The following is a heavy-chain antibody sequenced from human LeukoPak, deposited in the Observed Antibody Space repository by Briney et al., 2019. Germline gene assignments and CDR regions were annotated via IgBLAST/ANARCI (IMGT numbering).Heavy chain of an antibody. V-gene: IGHV3-23*01. CDR1: GFTFSTYA. CDR3: AKDTRGFDP. D-gene: IGHD2-15*01. Sequence: GALRLSCAASGFTFSTYAMSWVRQAPGKGLEWVSAISGGSTYYADSVKGRFTISRDNSKNTLYLQMNSLRAEDTAVYFCAKDTRGFDPWGQGTPVSVSS. J-gene: IGHJ5*02. CDR2: ISGGST.